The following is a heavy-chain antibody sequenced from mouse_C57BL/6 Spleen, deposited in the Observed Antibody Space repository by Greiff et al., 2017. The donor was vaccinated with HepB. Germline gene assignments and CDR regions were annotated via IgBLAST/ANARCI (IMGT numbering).Heavy chain of an antibody. CDR2: INPGSGGT. D-gene: IGHD6-1*01. CDR3: GRQGWGPLGY. CDR1: GYAFTSYL. Sequence: VQLQQSGAELVRPGTSVKVSCKASGYAFTSYLMEWVKQRPGQGLEWIGVINPGSGGTNYNEKFKGKATLTADKSSSTAYMQLSSLTSEDSAVYFCGRQGWGPLGYWGQGPLVTVSA. V-gene: IGHV1-54*01. J-gene: IGHJ3*01.